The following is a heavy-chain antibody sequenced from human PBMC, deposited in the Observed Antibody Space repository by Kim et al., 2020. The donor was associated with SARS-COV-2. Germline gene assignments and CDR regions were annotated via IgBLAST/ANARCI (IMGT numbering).Heavy chain of an antibody. V-gene: IGHV3-33*01. CDR3: AATLGYSYGYVDY. J-gene: IGHJ4*02. Sequence: YADSVKGRFTSARDNSKNTLYLQMNSRRAEDTAVYYCAATLGYSYGYVDYWGQGTLVTVSS. D-gene: IGHD5-18*01.